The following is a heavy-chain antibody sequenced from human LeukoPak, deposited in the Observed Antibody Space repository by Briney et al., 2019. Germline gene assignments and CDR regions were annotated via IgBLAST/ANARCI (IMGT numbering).Heavy chain of an antibody. CDR1: GFTFDDYA. CDR3: AKDSSSWYFDY. CDR2: ISWNSGSI. J-gene: IGHJ4*02. D-gene: IGHD6-13*01. Sequence: PGGSLRLSCAASGFTFDDYAMHWVRQAPGKGLVWVSGISWNSGSIGYADSVKGRFTISRDNAKNSLYLQMNSLRAEDTALYYCAKDSSSWYFDYWGQGTLVTVSS. V-gene: IGHV3-9*01.